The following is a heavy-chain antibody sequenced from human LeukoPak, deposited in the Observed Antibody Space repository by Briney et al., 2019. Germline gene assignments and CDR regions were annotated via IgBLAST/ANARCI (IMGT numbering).Heavy chain of an antibody. Sequence: ASLKVSCKASGYNFNSYGISWLRQVPGQGLEWMGWISGYNGLTRYGKNVQGRVTLTTDTSTRTAYMELRSLRSDDTAVYYCARDPERLDYYYMDVWGKGTTVTVSS. CDR2: ISGYNGLT. J-gene: IGHJ6*03. CDR3: ARDPERLDYYYMDV. V-gene: IGHV1-18*01. D-gene: IGHD6-25*01. CDR1: GYNFNSYG.